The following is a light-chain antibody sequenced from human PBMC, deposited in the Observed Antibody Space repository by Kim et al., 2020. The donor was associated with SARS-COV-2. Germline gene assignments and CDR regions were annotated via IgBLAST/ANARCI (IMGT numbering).Light chain of an antibody. J-gene: IGKJ3*01. CDR3: QQLNSTPFI. V-gene: IGKV1-9*01. CDR2: AIS. CDR1: KGIRSP. Sequence: ASGGDSVAITCRASKGIRSPLVRYEQTPGKPPHLLSYAISTLQSGVPSRLSGSGSGTEFTLRIASLQPEDFATYYCQQLNSTPFIFGAATKVDIK.